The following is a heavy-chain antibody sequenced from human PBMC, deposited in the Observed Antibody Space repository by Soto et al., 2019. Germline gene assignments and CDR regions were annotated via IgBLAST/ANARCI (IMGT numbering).Heavy chain of an antibody. CDR1: GFIFSSYS. V-gene: IGHV3-23*01. J-gene: IGHJ4*02. CDR2: IRGSGISGINT. Sequence: EVQLLESGGGLVQPGGSLRLSCAASGFIFSSYSMTWVRQVPGKGLEWVSVIRGSGISGINTYYAESVKGRFTISRDNSKNTLYLQMNSLRAEDTAVYYCAKDPYRGGPNWGQGTLVTVSS. D-gene: IGHD3-10*01. CDR3: AKDPYRGGPN.